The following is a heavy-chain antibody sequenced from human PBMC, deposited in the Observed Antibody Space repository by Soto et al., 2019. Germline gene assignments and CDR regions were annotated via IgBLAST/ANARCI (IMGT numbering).Heavy chain of an antibody. J-gene: IGHJ4*02. D-gene: IGHD1-26*01. CDR1: GDSISSNSFY. Sequence: SETLSLTCTVSGDSISSNSFYWGWIRHPPGKGLEWIGNIYYSGSTYYNPSLKSRITISVDTSKNQFSLNLSSVTAADTAVYYCARVKPATLNYFDYWGQGTLVTVSS. V-gene: IGHV4-39*01. CDR2: IYYSGST. CDR3: ARVKPATLNYFDY.